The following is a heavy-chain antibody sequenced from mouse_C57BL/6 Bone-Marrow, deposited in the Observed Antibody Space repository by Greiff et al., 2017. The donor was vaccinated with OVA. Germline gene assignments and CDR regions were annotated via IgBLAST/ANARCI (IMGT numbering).Heavy chain of an antibody. J-gene: IGHJ3*01. CDR2: IYPRRGNT. CDR1: GYTFTSYG. Sequence: QVQLQQSGAELARPGASVKLSCKASGYTFTSYGISWVKQRTGQGLEWIGEIYPRRGNTYYNEKFKGKATLTADKSSSTAYMELRSLTSEDSAVYFCARSGFAYWGQGTLVTVSA. V-gene: IGHV1-81*01. CDR3: ARSGFAY.